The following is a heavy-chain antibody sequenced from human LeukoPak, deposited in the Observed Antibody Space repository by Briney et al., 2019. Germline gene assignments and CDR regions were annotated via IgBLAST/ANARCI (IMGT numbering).Heavy chain of an antibody. V-gene: IGHV3-7*01. Sequence: PGGSLRLSCAASGFTFSSYWMSWVRQAPGKGLEWVANIQQDGSEKYYVDSVKGRFTISRDNAKNSLYLRMNSLRAEDTAVYYCARDPNPESSAYYSWGQGTLVTVSS. CDR2: IQQDGSEK. D-gene: IGHD3-22*01. CDR3: ARDPNPESSAYYS. J-gene: IGHJ4*02. CDR1: GFTFSSYW.